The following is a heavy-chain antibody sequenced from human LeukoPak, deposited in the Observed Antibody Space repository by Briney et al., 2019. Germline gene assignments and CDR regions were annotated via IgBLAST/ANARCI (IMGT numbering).Heavy chain of an antibody. J-gene: IGHJ4*02. CDR2: IYHSGST. V-gene: IGHV4-30-2*01. CDR1: GGSISSGGYS. CDR3: ARNYGDFGFDY. Sequence: SRTLSLTCAVSGGSISSGGYSWSWIRQPPGKGLEWIGYIYHSGSTYYNPSLKSRVTISVDRSKNQFSLKLSSVTAADTAVYYCARNYGDFGFDYWGQGTLVTVSS. D-gene: IGHD4-17*01.